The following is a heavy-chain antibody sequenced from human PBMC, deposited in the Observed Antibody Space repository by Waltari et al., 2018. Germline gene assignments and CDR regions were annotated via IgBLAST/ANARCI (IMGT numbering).Heavy chain of an antibody. CDR2: VRDKANRYTT. CDR1: GFTLCDHY. J-gene: IGHJ1*01. D-gene: IGHD1-26*01. CDR3: SYSGSYKHFQD. Sequence: EVQLVESGAGLVQPGGSLRLPCSASGFTLCDHYMDWVRQAPGKGLEWVGRVRDKANRYTTEYAASVKGRFTISRDDLKNSLFLQMNSLKTEDTAVYYCSYSGSYKHFQDWGQGTLVTVSS. V-gene: IGHV3-72*01.